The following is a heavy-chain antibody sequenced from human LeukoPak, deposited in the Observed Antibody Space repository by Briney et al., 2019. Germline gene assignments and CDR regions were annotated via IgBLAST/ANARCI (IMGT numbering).Heavy chain of an antibody. Sequence: GASVKVSCKTSGYTFTSYDINWVRQAPGQGLEWIGWMNPNSANTGYAQKFQGRVTTSRNISIGTAYMELSSLTSEDTAVYYCARGVTVFGVAPDHWGQGTLVTVSS. CDR1: GYTFTSYD. CDR2: MNPNSANT. CDR3: ARGVTVFGVAPDH. D-gene: IGHD3-3*01. J-gene: IGHJ4*02. V-gene: IGHV1-8*01.